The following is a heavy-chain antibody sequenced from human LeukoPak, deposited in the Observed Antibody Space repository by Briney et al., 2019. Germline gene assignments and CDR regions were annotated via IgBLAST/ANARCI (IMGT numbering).Heavy chain of an antibody. Sequence: PSETLSLTCTVSGGSISSSSYYWGWIRQPPGKGLEWIGSIYYSGSTYYNPSLKSRVTISVDTSKNQFSLKLSSVTAADTAVYYCARDLAWEGFDYWGQGTLVTVSS. J-gene: IGHJ4*02. CDR3: ARDLAWEGFDY. CDR2: IYYSGST. D-gene: IGHD1-26*01. CDR1: GGSISSSSYY. V-gene: IGHV4-39*07.